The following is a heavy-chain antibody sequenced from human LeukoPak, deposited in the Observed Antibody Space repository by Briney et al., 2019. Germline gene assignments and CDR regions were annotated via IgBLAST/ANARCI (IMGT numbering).Heavy chain of an antibody. Sequence: EASVKVSCKASGGTFSSYAISWVRQAPGQGLEWMGGIIPIFGTANYAQKFQGRVTITADESTSTAYMELSSLRSEDTAVYYCARDCSGGSCYELTAYYFDYWGQGTLVTVSS. CDR3: ARDCSGGSCYELTAYYFDY. CDR2: IIPIFGTA. CDR1: GGTFSSYA. V-gene: IGHV1-69*13. D-gene: IGHD2-15*01. J-gene: IGHJ4*02.